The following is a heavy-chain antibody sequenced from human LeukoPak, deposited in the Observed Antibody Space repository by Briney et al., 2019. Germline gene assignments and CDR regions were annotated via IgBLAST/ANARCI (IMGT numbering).Heavy chain of an antibody. J-gene: IGHJ4*02. CDR3: ATGNYYDSRGYYTFGH. Sequence: PGRSLRLSCARSGFTFGGYGMHWFRQTPGKGLEWVAVIAYDGSRAFYADSVKGRFTISRDNAKNTLYLQMSSLRAEDTAVYYCATGNYYDSRGYYTFGHWGQGTLVTVSS. CDR2: IAYDGSRA. V-gene: IGHV3-33*01. D-gene: IGHD3-22*01. CDR1: GFTFGGYG.